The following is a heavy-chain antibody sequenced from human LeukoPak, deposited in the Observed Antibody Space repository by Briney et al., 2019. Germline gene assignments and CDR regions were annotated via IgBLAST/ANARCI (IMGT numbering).Heavy chain of an antibody. Sequence: GGSLRLSCAASGFTVSSNYMSWVRQAPGKGLEWVSYISSSGSTIYYADSVKGRFTISRDNAKNSLYLQMNSLRAEDTAVYYCASGAVLRHAGVRYFDYWGQGTLVTVSS. CDR3: ASGAVLRHAGVRYFDY. D-gene: IGHD3-10*01. J-gene: IGHJ4*02. CDR1: GFTVSSNY. V-gene: IGHV3-11*01. CDR2: ISSSGSTI.